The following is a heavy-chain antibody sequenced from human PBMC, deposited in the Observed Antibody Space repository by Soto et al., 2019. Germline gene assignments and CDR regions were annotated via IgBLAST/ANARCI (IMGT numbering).Heavy chain of an antibody. CDR2: LWYDGSDK. CDR1: GFTFSTYG. CDR3: ARAPVAYFYYGMDV. J-gene: IGHJ6*02. Sequence: QVQLVESGGGVVQPGRSLRLSCAVSGFTFSTYGMHWVRQAPGKGLEWVAILWYDGSDKYYADSVKGRFTISRDNSKNTLYLQRNRLRAEDTAVYYCARAPVAYFYYGMDVWGQGTTVTVSS. V-gene: IGHV3-33*01. D-gene: IGHD2-15*01.